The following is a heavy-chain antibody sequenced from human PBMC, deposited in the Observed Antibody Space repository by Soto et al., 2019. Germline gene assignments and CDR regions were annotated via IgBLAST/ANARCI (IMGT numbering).Heavy chain of an antibody. Sequence: SETLSLTCTVSGGSISSGVYYLSWIRQHPGKGLEWIGYIYYSGSTYYNPSLKGRVTISVDTSKNQFSLKLSSVTAADTAVYYSARSVTENPLRYFDWLGLYFDYWGQGTLVTVSS. V-gene: IGHV4-31*03. CDR2: IYYSGST. CDR1: GGSISSGVYY. D-gene: IGHD3-9*01. CDR3: ARSVTENPLRYFDWLGLYFDY. J-gene: IGHJ4*02.